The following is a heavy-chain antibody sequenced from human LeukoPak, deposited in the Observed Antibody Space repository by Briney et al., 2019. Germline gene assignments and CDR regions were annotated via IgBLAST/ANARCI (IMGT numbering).Heavy chain of an antibody. D-gene: IGHD6-13*01. CDR2: INPNSGGT. CDR3: AREGGSSWYSRDYYYMDV. V-gene: IGHV1-2*02. J-gene: IGHJ6*03. CDR1: GYTFTGYY. Sequence: ASVKVSCKASGYTFTGYYMHWVRQAPGQGLEWMGWINPNSGGTNYAQKFQGRVTMTRDTSISTAYMELSRLRSDDTAVYYCAREGGSSWYSRDYYYMDVWGKGSTVTVSS.